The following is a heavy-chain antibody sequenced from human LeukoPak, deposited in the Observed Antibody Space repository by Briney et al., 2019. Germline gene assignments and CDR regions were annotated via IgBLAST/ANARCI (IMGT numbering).Heavy chain of an antibody. Sequence: SETLSLTCSVSGRPLTIHYWIWIREPPGKGLEWIGDIYYSRSTNYNPSLKGRVTISVDPYKNQFSLKFMSVTAADTALYYCARGPSAIRGGAFDIWGQGRMVTVSS. CDR1: GRPLTIHY. CDR2: IYYSRST. D-gene: IGHD3-10*01. J-gene: IGHJ3*02. CDR3: ARGPSAIRGGAFDI. V-gene: IGHV4-59*11.